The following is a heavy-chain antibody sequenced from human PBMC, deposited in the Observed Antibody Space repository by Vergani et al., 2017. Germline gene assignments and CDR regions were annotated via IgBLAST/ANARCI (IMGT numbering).Heavy chain of an antibody. D-gene: IGHD1-14*01. Sequence: QVQLQESGPGLVRPSDTMSLTCTVSGGSLSGYYWNWIRQTPGAGLEWIGYVEDSGYFNYNPSLKTRVSMSSDTSNNQFSLMLGSVTVADTAVYYCARAIVSRNHPDYFDNWGQGTLVTVSS. V-gene: IGHV4-59*07. J-gene: IGHJ4*02. CDR1: GGSLSGYY. CDR3: ARAIVSRNHPDYFDN. CDR2: VEDSGYF.